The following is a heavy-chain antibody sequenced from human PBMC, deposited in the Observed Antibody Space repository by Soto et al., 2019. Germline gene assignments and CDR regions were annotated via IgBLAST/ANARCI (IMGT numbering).Heavy chain of an antibody. Sequence: QVQLVESGGGVVQPGRSLRLSCAASGFTFSSYGMHWVRQAPGKGLEWVAVIWYDGSNKYYADSVKGRFTISRDNSKNXLYLQMNSLRAEDTAVYYCARARDGDYVREWYFDLWGRGTLVTVSS. CDR3: ARARDGDYVREWYFDL. V-gene: IGHV3-33*01. CDR2: IWYDGSNK. CDR1: GFTFSSYG. J-gene: IGHJ2*01. D-gene: IGHD4-17*01.